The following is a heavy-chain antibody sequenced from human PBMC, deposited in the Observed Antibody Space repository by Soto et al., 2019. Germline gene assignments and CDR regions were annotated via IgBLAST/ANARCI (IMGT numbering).Heavy chain of an antibody. CDR3: ASVYSSGYYHWFDP. V-gene: IGHV4-31*03. Sequence: QVQLQESGPGLVKPSQTLSLTCTVSGGSISSGGYYWSWIRQHPGKGMEWIGYIYYSGSTYYNPSLKSRVTISVDTSKNQFSLKLSSVTAADTAVYYCASVYSSGYYHWFDPWGQGTLVTVSS. CDR2: IYYSGST. J-gene: IGHJ5*02. D-gene: IGHD3-22*01. CDR1: GGSISSGGYY.